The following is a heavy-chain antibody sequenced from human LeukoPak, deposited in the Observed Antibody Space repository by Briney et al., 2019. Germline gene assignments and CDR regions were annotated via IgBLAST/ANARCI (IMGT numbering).Heavy chain of an antibody. J-gene: IGHJ4*02. Sequence: PGGSLRLSCAASGFTFSSYSMNWVRQAPGKGLEWVSYISSSSSTIYYADSVKGRFTISRDNAKNSLYLQMNSLRAEDTAVYYCARGREEQWLAYFDYWGQGTLVTVSS. V-gene: IGHV3-48*01. CDR3: ARGREEQWLAYFDY. CDR1: GFTFSSYS. CDR2: ISSSSSTI. D-gene: IGHD6-19*01.